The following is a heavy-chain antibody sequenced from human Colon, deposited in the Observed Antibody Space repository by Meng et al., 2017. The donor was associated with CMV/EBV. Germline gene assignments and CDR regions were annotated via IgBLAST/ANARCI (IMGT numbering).Heavy chain of an antibody. J-gene: IGHJ6*02. V-gene: IGHV3-9*01. CDR3: AKGRGRFFPPDV. CDR1: GFTFDDYA. Sequence: SLKISCAASGFTFDDYAMHWVRQAPGKGLEWVSGISWNSGSIGYADSVKGRFTISRDNAKNSLYLQMYSLRAEDTALYYCAKGRGRFFPPDVWGQGTTVTVSS. D-gene: IGHD3-3*01. CDR2: ISWNSGSI.